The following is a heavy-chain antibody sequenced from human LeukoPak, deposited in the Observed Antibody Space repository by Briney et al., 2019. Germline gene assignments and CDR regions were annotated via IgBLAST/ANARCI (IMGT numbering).Heavy chain of an antibody. Sequence: GGSLRLSCAASGFTFSSYGMHWVRQAPGKGLDWVAFLRYDGSNKYYADSVKGRFTISRDNSKNTLYPQMNTLRAEDTATYYCAKDQAAAVLLLLPGRFDYWGQGTLVTVSS. V-gene: IGHV3-30*02. CDR3: AKDQAAAVLLLLPGRFDY. CDR1: GFTFSSYG. J-gene: IGHJ4*02. CDR2: LRYDGSNK. D-gene: IGHD3-22*01.